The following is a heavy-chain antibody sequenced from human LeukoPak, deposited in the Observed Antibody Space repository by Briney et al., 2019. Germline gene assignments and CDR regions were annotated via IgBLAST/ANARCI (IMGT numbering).Heavy chain of an antibody. D-gene: IGHD3-3*01. CDR1: GFTFSSYA. CDR2: ISGSGGST. Sequence: GGSLRLSCAAPGFTFSSYAMSWVRQAPGKGLEWVSAISGSGGSTYYADSVKGRFTISRDNSKNTLYLQMNSLRAEDTAVYYCAKTLAYYDFWSGYSTPDAFDIWGQGTMVTVSS. V-gene: IGHV3-23*01. J-gene: IGHJ3*02. CDR3: AKTLAYYDFWSGYSTPDAFDI.